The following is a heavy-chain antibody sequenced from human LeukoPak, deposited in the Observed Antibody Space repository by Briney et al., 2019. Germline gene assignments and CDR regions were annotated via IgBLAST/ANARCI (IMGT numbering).Heavy chain of an antibody. CDR3: ARDYYDSSGYPNWFDP. V-gene: IGHV3-33*01. D-gene: IGHD3-22*01. Sequence: GRSLRLSCAASGFTFSSYGMHWVRQAPGKGLEWVAVIWYDGSNKYYADSVKGRFTISRDNSKNTLYVQMNSLRAEDTAVYYCARDYYDSSGYPNWFDPWGQGTLVTVSS. CDR1: GFTFSSYG. CDR2: IWYDGSNK. J-gene: IGHJ5*02.